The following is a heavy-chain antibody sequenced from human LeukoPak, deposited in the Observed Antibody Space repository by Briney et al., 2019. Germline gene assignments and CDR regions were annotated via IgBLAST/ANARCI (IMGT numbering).Heavy chain of an antibody. J-gene: IGHJ6*03. CDR2: LSDRGST. CDR1: GGSISSSSYS. V-gene: IGHV4-39*07. CDR3: ARDRNYMDV. Sequence: PSETLSLTCTVYGGSISSSSYSWGWLSQPPGKGLEWIGSLSDRGSTYYNPSLKSRVAISVDTSKNQFSLELSSVTAADTAVYYCARDRNYMDVWGKGTTVTVSS.